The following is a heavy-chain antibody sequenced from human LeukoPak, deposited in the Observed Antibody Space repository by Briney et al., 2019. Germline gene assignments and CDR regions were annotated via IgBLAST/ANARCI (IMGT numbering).Heavy chain of an antibody. Sequence: GGSLRLSCAASGFTFNNYAMTWVRQTPGKGPEWVSLISWKGDTTAYAESVRGRFTISRDNAKNTLYLQMNSLRAEDTAVYYCAKSNYGMYFDYWGQGTLVSVSS. J-gene: IGHJ4*02. V-gene: IGHV3-20*04. CDR1: GFTFNNYA. CDR2: ISWKGDTT. CDR3: AKSNYGMYFDY. D-gene: IGHD5-24*01.